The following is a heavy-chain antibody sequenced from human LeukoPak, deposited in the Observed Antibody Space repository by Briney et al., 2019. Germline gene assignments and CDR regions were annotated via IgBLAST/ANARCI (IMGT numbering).Heavy chain of an antibody. CDR2: FSGGGDS. CDR1: GFTSGIYA. CDR3: GKEVERHFDLKY. J-gene: IGHJ4*02. Sequence: GGSLRLSCAASGFTSGIYAVSWVRQAPGKGLEWVSAFSGGGDSYYADSVKGRFTISRDNSKKILYLQMNSLRAEDTAVYYCGKEVERHFDLKYWGQGTLVAVSS. V-gene: IGHV3-23*01.